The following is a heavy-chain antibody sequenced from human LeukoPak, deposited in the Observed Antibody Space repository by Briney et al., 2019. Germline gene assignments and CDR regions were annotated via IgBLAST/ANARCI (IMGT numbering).Heavy chain of an antibody. CDR3: ARYGYYAYDY. Sequence: PSETLSLTCTVSGDSMNEYYWSWVRQPPGKGLELIGYVFYTGRTNYRPSLKNRVTISLDTSRNQFSLRLSSVTAADTAVYYCARYGYYAYDYWGQGNLVTVSS. CDR2: VFYTGRT. J-gene: IGHJ4*02. V-gene: IGHV4-59*01. CDR1: GDSMNEYY. D-gene: IGHD3-3*01.